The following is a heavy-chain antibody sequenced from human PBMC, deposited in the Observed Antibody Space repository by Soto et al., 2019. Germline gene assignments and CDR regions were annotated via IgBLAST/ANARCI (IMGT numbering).Heavy chain of an antibody. CDR1: GFTFTSFA. J-gene: IGHJ4*02. V-gene: IGHV3-23*01. Sequence: GGSLRLSCAASGFTFTSFAVRRVRQAPGKGLECVAAISGSGGATYYADSVKGRFTVSRDNSRNTVYLQVDSLRVEDTAVYHCAIGEWVSTSYCNFWGKGTLVTVSS. D-gene: IGHD3-10*01. CDR2: ISGSGGAT. CDR3: AIGEWVSTSYCNF.